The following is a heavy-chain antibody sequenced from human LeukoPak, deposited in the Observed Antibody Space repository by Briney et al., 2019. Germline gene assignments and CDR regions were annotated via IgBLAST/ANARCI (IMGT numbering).Heavy chain of an antibody. D-gene: IGHD3-22*01. CDR3: TRGGSDYYDSSGYYSDFDY. Sequence: GGSLRLSCAASGFTFRNYPMHWVRQAPGKGLEYVSAISSNGQNTYYAMSVRGRFTMSRDNSKNTLYLQLGSLRAEDMAVYYCTRGGSDYYDSSGYYSDFDYWGQGALVTVSS. J-gene: IGHJ4*02. V-gene: IGHV3-64*01. CDR1: GFTFRNYP. CDR2: ISSNGQNT.